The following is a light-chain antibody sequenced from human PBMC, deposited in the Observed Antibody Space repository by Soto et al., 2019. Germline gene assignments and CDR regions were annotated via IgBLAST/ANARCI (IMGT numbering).Light chain of an antibody. J-gene: IGLJ2*01. CDR2: EVT. CDR1: SSDIGGYNY. CDR3: ISHSTTIAYVV. V-gene: IGLV2-14*01. Sequence: QSALTQPASVSGSPGQSITISCTGTSSDIGGYNYVSWYQHHPGKAPKLMIYEVTNRPSGVSNRFSGSKSGNTDSLTISGLQAEDEADYYCISHSTTIAYVVLGGGTKLTVL.